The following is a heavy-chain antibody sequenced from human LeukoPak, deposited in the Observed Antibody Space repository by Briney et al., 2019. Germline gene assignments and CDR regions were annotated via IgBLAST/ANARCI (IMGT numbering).Heavy chain of an antibody. CDR2: INHSGST. D-gene: IGHD3/OR15-3a*01. CDR1: GGSFSGYY. J-gene: IGHJ4*02. V-gene: IGHV4-34*01. Sequence: SETLSLTCAVYGGSFSGYYWSWIRQPPGKGLEWIGEINHSGSTNYNTSLKSRVTISVDTSKNQFSLKLSSVTAADTAVYYCARGGGTGRPPYYFDYWGQGTLVTVSS. CDR3: ARGGGTGRPPYYFDY.